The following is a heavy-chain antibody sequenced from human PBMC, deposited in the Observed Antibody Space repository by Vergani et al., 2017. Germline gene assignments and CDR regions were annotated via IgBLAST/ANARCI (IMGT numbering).Heavy chain of an antibody. D-gene: IGHD3-22*01. V-gene: IGHV4-34*01. CDR3: ARGRAYYYDSSGYPASFDY. CDR1: GGSFSGYY. J-gene: IGHJ4*02. CDR2: INHSGST. Sequence: QVQLQQWGAGLLKPSETLSLTCAVYGGSFSGYYWSWIRQPPGKGLEWIGEINHSGSTNYNPSLKSRVTISVDTSKNQFSLKLSSVTAADTAVYYCARGRAYYYDSSGYPASFDYWGQGTLVTVSS.